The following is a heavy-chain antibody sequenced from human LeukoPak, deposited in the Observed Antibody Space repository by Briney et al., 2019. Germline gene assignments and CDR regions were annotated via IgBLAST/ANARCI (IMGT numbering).Heavy chain of an antibody. CDR3: ARDNYDSSGYYFD. D-gene: IGHD3-22*01. Sequence: GGSLRLSCAASGFTFSSYEMNWVRQAPGKGLEWVSYISSSGSTIYYADSVKGRFTISRDNAKNSLYLQMNSLRAEDTAVYYCARDNYDSSGYYFDWGQGTLVTVSS. CDR1: GFTFSSYE. CDR2: ISSSGSTI. J-gene: IGHJ4*02. V-gene: IGHV3-48*03.